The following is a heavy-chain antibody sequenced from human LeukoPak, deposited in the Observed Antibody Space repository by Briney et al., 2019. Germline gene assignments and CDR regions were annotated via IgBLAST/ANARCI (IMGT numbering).Heavy chain of an antibody. CDR2: INPSGGST. Sequence: ASVKVSCKASGYTFTSYYIHWVRQAPGQGLEWMGIINPSGGSTTYAQKFQGRVTTTRDMSTRTLYMELSSLRSEDTAFYYCARVGDYSPRGWSDPWGQGTLVTVSS. V-gene: IGHV1-46*01. CDR3: ARVGDYSPRGWSDP. CDR1: GYTFTSYY. D-gene: IGHD4-11*01. J-gene: IGHJ5*02.